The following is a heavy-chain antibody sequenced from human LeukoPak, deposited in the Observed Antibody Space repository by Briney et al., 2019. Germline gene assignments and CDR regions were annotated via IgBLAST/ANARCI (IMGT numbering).Heavy chain of an antibody. Sequence: GGSLRLSCAASGLTFDDYGMSWVRQAPGKGLEWVSGINWNGGSTGYADSVKGRFTISRDNAKNSLYLQMNSLRAEDTALYYCARAHAGGSYSGYFDYWGQGTLVTVSS. CDR2: INWNGGST. CDR1: GLTFDDYG. V-gene: IGHV3-20*04. D-gene: IGHD1-26*01. CDR3: ARAHAGGSYSGYFDY. J-gene: IGHJ4*02.